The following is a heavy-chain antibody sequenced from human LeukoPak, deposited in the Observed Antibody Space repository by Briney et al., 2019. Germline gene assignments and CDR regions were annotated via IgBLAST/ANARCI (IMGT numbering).Heavy chain of an antibody. V-gene: IGHV4-4*02. CDR3: ARMFRSSWYINWFDP. Sequence: SETLSLTCAVSGGSISSSNWWSWVRPPPGKGLEWIGEMNHSGSTNYNPSLKSRVTISVDTSKNQFSLKLNFVTAADTAMYYCARMFRSSWYINWFDPWGQGTLVTVSS. CDR2: MNHSGST. J-gene: IGHJ5*02. CDR1: GGSISSSNW. D-gene: IGHD6-13*01.